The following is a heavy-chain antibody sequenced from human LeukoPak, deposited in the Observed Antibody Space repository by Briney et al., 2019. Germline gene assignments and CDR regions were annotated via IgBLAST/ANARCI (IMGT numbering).Heavy chain of an antibody. CDR3: ARGYYDFWSGYYYYFDY. J-gene: IGHJ4*02. V-gene: IGHV1-46*01. CDR1: GYTFTSYY. D-gene: IGHD3-3*01. CDR2: INPSGGST. Sequence: ASVKVSCKASGYTFTSYYMHWVRQAPGQGLEWMGIINPSGGSTSYAQKFQGRVTMTRDTSTSTVYMELSSLRSEDTAVYYCARGYYDFWSGYYYYFDYWGQGTLVTVSS.